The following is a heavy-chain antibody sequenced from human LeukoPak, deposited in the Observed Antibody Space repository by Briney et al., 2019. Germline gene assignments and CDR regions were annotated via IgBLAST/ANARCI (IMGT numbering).Heavy chain of an antibody. J-gene: IGHJ5*02. CDR2: MYYSGST. D-gene: IGHD2-15*01. Sequence: SETLSLTCTVSGGSIANNNYYWGCIRQPPGTGLEWIGSMYYSGSTYYNPSLKSRVTISIDTSKNQFSLKLSSMTAADTAVYYCARGRGGNCSGGSCYGNWFDPWGQGTLVTVSS. CDR1: GGSIANNNYY. V-gene: IGHV4-39*07. CDR3: ARGRGGNCSGGSCYGNWFDP.